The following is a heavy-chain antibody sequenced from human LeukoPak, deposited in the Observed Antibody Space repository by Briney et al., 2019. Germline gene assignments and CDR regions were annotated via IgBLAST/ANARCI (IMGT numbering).Heavy chain of an antibody. CDR3: DREGNYHGDLGSSFDY. J-gene: IGHJ4*02. CDR1: GFTFSSYG. CDR2: ISYDGSNK. V-gene: IGHV3-30*03. Sequence: GRSLRLSCAASGFTFSSYGMHWVRQAPGKGLEWVAVISYDGSNKYYADSVKGRFTISRDNSKNTLYLQMNSLRAEDTALYYCDREGNYHGDLGSSFDYWGQGTLVTVSS. D-gene: IGHD4-17*01.